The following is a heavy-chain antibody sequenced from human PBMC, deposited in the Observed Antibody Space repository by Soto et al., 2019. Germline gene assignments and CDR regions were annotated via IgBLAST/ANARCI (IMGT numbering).Heavy chain of an antibody. CDR2: INPNSGGT. J-gene: IGHJ5*02. V-gene: IGHV1-2*04. Sequence: GASVKVSCKASGYTFTGYYMHWVRQAPGQRLEWMGWINPNSGGTNYAQKFQGWVTMTRDTSISTAYMELSRLRSDDTAVYYCARDWYKGAAAGLFDPWGQGTLVTVSS. CDR1: GYTFTGYY. D-gene: IGHD6-13*01. CDR3: ARDWYKGAAAGLFDP.